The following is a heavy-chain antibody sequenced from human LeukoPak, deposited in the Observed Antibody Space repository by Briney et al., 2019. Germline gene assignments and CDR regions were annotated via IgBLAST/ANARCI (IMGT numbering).Heavy chain of an antibody. CDR1: GGSFSGYY. Sequence: SETLSLTCAVYGGSFSGYYWSWIRQPPGEGLEWIGEINHSGSTNYNPSLKSRVTISVDTSKNQFSLKLSSVTAADTAVYYCARGLYDSSGYYFDYWGQGTLVTVSS. J-gene: IGHJ4*02. D-gene: IGHD3-22*01. V-gene: IGHV4-34*01. CDR3: ARGLYDSSGYYFDY. CDR2: INHSGST.